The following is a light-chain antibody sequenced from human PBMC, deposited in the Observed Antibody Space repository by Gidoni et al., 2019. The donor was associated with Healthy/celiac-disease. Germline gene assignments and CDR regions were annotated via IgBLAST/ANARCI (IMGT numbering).Light chain of an antibody. V-gene: IGLV1-44*01. J-gene: IGLJ2*01. CDR3: AAWDDSLNGVV. Sequence: QSVLTQPPSASGTPGQRVTIPCSGSSSNIGSNTVNWYQQLQGTAPKLLLYSNNQRPSGVPDRFSGSKSGTSASLAISGLQSEDEADYYCAAWDDSLNGVVFGGGTKLTVL. CDR2: SNN. CDR1: SSNIGSNT.